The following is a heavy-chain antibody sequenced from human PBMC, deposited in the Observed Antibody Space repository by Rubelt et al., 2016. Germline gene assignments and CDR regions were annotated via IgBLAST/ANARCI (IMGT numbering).Heavy chain of an antibody. CDR3: ARLWSPAGRGRPDIGTTARNDY. J-gene: IGHJ4*02. V-gene: IGHV1-69*10. Sequence: QVQLVQSGAEVKKPGSSVKVSCKASGGTFSSYAISWVRQAPGQGLEWMGGISPLNGIVNSTQKFQGRLTMTTDTSANTAYMELRSLRSDDTAVYFCARLWSPAGRGRPDIGTTARNDYWGQGTLVTVSS. D-gene: IGHD1-1*01. CDR1: GGTFSSYA. CDR2: ISPLNGIV.